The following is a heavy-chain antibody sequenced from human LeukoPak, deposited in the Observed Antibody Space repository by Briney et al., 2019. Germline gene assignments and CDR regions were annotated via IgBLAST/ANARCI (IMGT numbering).Heavy chain of an antibody. V-gene: IGHV4-4*02. CDR2: IYHSGSP. CDR3: ARGSYSSSWYFGH. Sequence: SGTLSLTCAVSGGSISSNNWWGWVRQPPGKGLEWIGEIYHSGSPNHNPSLKSRVTISVEKSRNHFSLNLSSVTAADTAVYYCARGSYSSSWYFGHWGQGTLVTVSS. D-gene: IGHD6-13*01. J-gene: IGHJ4*02. CDR1: GGSISSNNW.